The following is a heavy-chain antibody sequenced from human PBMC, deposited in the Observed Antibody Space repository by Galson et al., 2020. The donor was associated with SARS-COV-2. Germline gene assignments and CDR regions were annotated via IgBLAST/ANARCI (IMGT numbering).Heavy chain of an antibody. V-gene: IGHV1-58*01. CDR2: NVFGSGNT. Sequence: SVKVSCKASGFTFTSSAVQWVRQARGQRLEWIGWNVFGSGNTKYAQKFQERVTITRDMSTSTVYMELSSLRSEDTAVYYCAAMWAGMTTGGGYWGQGTLVTVSS. CDR3: AAMWAGMTTGGGY. D-gene: IGHD4-17*01. CDR1: GFTFTSSA. J-gene: IGHJ4*02.